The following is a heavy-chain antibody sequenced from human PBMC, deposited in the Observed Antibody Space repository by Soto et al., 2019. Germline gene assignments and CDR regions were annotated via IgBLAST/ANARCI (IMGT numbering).Heavy chain of an antibody. CDR1: GGSISSGDYY. CDR2: IYYSGST. D-gene: IGHD3-22*01. CDR3: ARGSYYYDSSSYYHY. V-gene: IGHV4-30-4*01. Sequence: SETLSLTCTVSGGSISSGDYYWSWIRQPPGKGLEWIGYIYYSGSTYYNPSLKSRVTISVDTSKNQFSLKLSSVTAADTAVYYCARGSYYYDSSSYYHYRGQGTLVTVSS. J-gene: IGHJ4*02.